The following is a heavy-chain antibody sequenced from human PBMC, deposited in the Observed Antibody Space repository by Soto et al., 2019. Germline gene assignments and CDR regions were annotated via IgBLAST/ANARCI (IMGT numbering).Heavy chain of an antibody. D-gene: IGHD3-10*01. CDR1: GGSISSYY. V-gene: IGHV4-59*01. J-gene: IGHJ4*01. Sequence: PSETLSLTCTVSGGSISSYYWSWIRQPPGKGLEWIGYIYYSGSTNYNPSLKSRVTISVDTSKNQFSLKLSSVTAADTAVYYCARDQQYGSGSCYFDYWGHGTLVTVSS. CDR2: IYYSGST. CDR3: ARDQQYGSGSCYFDY.